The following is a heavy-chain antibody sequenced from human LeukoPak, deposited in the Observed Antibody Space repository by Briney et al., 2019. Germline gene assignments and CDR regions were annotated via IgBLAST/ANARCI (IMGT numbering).Heavy chain of an antibody. D-gene: IGHD1-26*01. Sequence: SETLSLTCTVSGGSISSYYWSWIRQPPGKGLEWIGYIYYSGSTNYNPSLKSRVTMSVDTSKNQFSLKLSSVTAADTAVYYCARQRYGGSNYFDYWGQGTLVTVSS. J-gene: IGHJ4*02. V-gene: IGHV4-59*08. CDR1: GGSISSYY. CDR2: IYYSGST. CDR3: ARQRYGGSNYFDY.